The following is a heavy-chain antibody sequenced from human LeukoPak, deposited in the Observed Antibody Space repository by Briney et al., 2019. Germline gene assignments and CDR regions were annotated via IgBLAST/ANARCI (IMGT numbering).Heavy chain of an antibody. D-gene: IGHD4-17*01. Sequence: ASVKVSCKASGYTFTGYYMHWVRQAPGQGLEWMGWINLNNGGTNYAQKFQGWVTMTRDTSITTAYMELSRLRSDDTAVYYCARDSATVTTPYFDYRGQGTLVTVSS. CDR3: ARDSATVTTPYFDY. V-gene: IGHV1-2*04. J-gene: IGHJ4*02. CDR1: GYTFTGYY. CDR2: INLNNGGT.